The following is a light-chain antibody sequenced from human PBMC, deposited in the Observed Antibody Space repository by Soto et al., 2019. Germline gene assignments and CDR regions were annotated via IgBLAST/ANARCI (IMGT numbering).Light chain of an antibody. J-gene: IGKJ1*01. CDR3: QQYCSSPPWT. CDR1: QSVSDNY. CDR2: GAF. V-gene: IGKV3-20*01. Sequence: IVLTQSPGPLSLSPGERATLSCRASQSVSDNYLAWYQQKPGQAPRLLIYGAFTRATGIPDRFSGSGSGTDFSLTISRLEPEDFAVYYCQQYCSSPPWTFGQGTTVEIK.